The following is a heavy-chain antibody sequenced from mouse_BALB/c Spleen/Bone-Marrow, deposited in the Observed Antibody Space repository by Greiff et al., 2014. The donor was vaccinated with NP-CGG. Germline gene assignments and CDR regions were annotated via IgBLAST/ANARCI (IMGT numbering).Heavy chain of an antibody. D-gene: IGHD2-3*01. V-gene: IGHV14-4*02. CDR1: GFNIKDFY. CDR2: IDPENGDT. CDR3: NGGYSLSHALDY. Sequence: DVKLQESGAELVRSGASVKLSCTASGFNIKDFYMHWVKQRPEQGLEWIGWIDPENGDTEYAPKFQGKATMTADTSSNTAYLQLSSLTSEDTAVYYCNGGYSLSHALDYWGQGTSVTVSS. J-gene: IGHJ4*01.